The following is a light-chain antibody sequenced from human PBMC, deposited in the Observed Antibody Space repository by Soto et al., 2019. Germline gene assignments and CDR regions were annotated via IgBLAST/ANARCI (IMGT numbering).Light chain of an antibody. CDR1: QSVNSNH. V-gene: IGKV3-20*01. Sequence: IVLTQSPGTLSLSPGERVTLSCRASQSVNSNHLAWYQQRPGQAPRLLIYGASIRATGIPDRFSGSGSGTDFTLTISRLEPEDFAVFYCQQYGTSLVTFGQGTRLEIK. CDR3: QQYGTSLVT. J-gene: IGKJ5*01. CDR2: GAS.